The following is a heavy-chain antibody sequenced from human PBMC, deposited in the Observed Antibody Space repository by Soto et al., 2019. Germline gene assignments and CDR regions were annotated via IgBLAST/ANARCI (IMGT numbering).Heavy chain of an antibody. CDR2: IYHSGST. J-gene: IGHJ5*02. CDR3: ARRSRWYYYGTASYYNLWLDP. CDR1: GDSISNTAYY. Sequence: SETLSLTCTVSGDSISNTAYYWGWIRQPPGKGREGIGDIYHSGSTYYNQSLKSRVTISVDTSKNQFSLKLRSVTAADTAVYYCARRSRWYYYGTASYYNLWLDPWGQGTLVTVS. D-gene: IGHD3-10*01. V-gene: IGHV4-39*01.